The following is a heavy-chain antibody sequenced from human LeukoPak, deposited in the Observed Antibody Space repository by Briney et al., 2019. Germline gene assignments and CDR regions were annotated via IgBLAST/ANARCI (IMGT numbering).Heavy chain of an antibody. CDR1: GFTFSSYG. J-gene: IGHJ4*02. Sequence: GGSLRLSCAASGFTFSSYGMHWVRQAPGKGLEWVAVISYDGSNKYYADSVKGRFTISRDNSKNTLYLQMNSLRAEDTAVYYCAKTMWLYDSSGSLDYWGQGTLVTVSS. D-gene: IGHD3-22*01. V-gene: IGHV3-30*18. CDR2: ISYDGSNK. CDR3: AKTMWLYDSSGSLDY.